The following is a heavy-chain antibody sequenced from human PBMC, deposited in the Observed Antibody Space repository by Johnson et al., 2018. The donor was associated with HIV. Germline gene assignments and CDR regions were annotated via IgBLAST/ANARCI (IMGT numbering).Heavy chain of an antibody. CDR2: ISYDGTSK. J-gene: IGHJ3*02. V-gene: IGHV3-30*04. CDR1: GFTFSNYT. CDR3: ARATQWLGAFDI. Sequence: VQLLESGGGVVQPGRSLRLSCAASGFTFSNYTIHWVRQAPGKGLEWVAVISYDGTSKYYADSVKGRFTISRDNSKNTLYLQMNSLRAEDTAVYYCARATQWLGAFDIWGQGTMVTVSS. D-gene: IGHD6-19*01.